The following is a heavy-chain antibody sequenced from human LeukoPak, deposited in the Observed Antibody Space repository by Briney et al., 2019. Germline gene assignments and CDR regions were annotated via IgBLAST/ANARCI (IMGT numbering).Heavy chain of an antibody. V-gene: IGHV1-18*01. CDR2: ISAYNGNT. CDR3: ARDMGIYDSSSPYYFDY. D-gene: IGHD3-22*01. Sequence: GASVKVSCKASGYTFTSYGISWVRQAPGQGLEWMGWISAYNGNTNYAQKLQGRVTMTTDTSTSTAYMELRSLRSDDTAVYYCARDMGIYDSSSPYYFDYWGQGTLVTVSS. J-gene: IGHJ4*02. CDR1: GYTFTSYG.